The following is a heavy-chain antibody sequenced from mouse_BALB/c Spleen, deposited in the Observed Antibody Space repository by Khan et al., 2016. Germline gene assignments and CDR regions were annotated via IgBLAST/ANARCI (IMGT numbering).Heavy chain of an antibody. J-gene: IGHJ2*01. CDR1: GFTFSRFG. V-gene: IGHV5-17*02. CDR3: SRGDY. CDR2: ISSGSSTI. Sequence: EVELVESGGGLVQPGGSRKLSCAASGFTFSRFGMHWVRQAPEKGLEWVAYISSGSSTIYYADTLKGRFTISRDNPKNALLLQKTRRRCEDTAMYYWSRGDYWGQGTTLTVSS.